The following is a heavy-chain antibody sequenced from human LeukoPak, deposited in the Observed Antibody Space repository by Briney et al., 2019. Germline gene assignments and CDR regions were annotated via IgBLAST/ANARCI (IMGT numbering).Heavy chain of an antibody. Sequence: ASVKVSCKASGYTFTGYYMHWARQAPGQGLEWMGWINPNSGGTNYAQKFQGRVTMTRDTSISTAYMELSRLRSDDTAVYYCARKRITMVRGVIISSWFDPWGQGTLVTVSS. CDR3: ARKRITMVRGVIISSWFDP. V-gene: IGHV1-2*02. J-gene: IGHJ5*02. CDR1: GYTFTGYY. CDR2: INPNSGGT. D-gene: IGHD3-10*01.